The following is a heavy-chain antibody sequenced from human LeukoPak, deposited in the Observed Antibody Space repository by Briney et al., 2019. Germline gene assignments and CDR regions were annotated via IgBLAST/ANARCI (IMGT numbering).Heavy chain of an antibody. Sequence: PSETLSLTCTVSGGSISSYYWSWIRQPPGKGLEWIGYIYYSGSTNYNPSLKSRVTISVDTSKNQFSLKLSSVTAADTAVYYCPRVRGYRDGYNHPFDYWGQGTLVTVSS. CDR2: IYYSGST. CDR1: GGSISSYY. CDR3: PRVRGYRDGYNHPFDY. D-gene: IGHD5-24*01. J-gene: IGHJ4*02. V-gene: IGHV4-59*01.